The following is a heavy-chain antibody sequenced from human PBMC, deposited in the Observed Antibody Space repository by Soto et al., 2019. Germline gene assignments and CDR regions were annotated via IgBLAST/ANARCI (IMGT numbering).Heavy chain of an antibody. J-gene: IGHJ4*02. Sequence: GGSLRLSCAASGFTFSSYWMSWVRRAPGKGLEWVANIKQDGSEKYYVDSVKGRFTISRDNAKNSLYLQMNSLRAEDTAVYYCARDNSYYYDSSGYDYWGQGTLVTVSS. CDR2: IKQDGSEK. D-gene: IGHD3-22*01. V-gene: IGHV3-7*03. CDR3: ARDNSYYYDSSGYDY. CDR1: GFTFSSYW.